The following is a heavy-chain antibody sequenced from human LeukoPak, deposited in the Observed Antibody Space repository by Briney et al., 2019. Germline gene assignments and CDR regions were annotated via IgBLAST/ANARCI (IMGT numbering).Heavy chain of an antibody. J-gene: IGHJ5*02. CDR3: ARTYYYGSGSYPWFDP. CDR1: GFTFSSYG. Sequence: GGSLRLSCAASGFTFSSYGMHWVRQAPSKGLEWVAVIWYDGSNKYYADSVKGRFTISRDNSKNTLYLQMNSLRAEDTAVYYCARTYYYGSGSYPWFDPWGQGTLVTVSS. D-gene: IGHD3-10*01. CDR2: IWYDGSNK. V-gene: IGHV3-33*01.